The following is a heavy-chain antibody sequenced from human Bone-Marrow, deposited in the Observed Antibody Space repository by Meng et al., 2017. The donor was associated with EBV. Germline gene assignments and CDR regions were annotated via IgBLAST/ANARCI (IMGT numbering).Heavy chain of an antibody. CDR1: GSTFSSYA. J-gene: IGHJ4*02. D-gene: IGHD3-16*01. V-gene: IGHV3-23*01. CDR2: ISGSGGST. CDR3: AKASSMVTFGGVIAPLPDY. Sequence: EVQLLESGGVLVQPGWSLRLSCTSSGSTFSSYAMSWVRQAPGKGLEWVSAISGSGGSTFYADSVKGRFTISRDNSKNTLYLQMNSLRAEDTAVYYCAKASSMVTFGGVIAPLPDYWGQGTLVTVSS.